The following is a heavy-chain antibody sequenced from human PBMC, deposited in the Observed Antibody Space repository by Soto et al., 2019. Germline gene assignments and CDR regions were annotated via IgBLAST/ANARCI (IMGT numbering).Heavy chain of an antibody. CDR2: ITSGSTTI. J-gene: IGHJ4*02. CDR3: ARDPSIMATVRFLDS. D-gene: IGHD5-12*01. V-gene: IGHV3-48*02. CDR1: GFSLSTYG. Sequence: GGSLRLSCAASGFSLSTYGMNWVRQAPGKGLEWVSYITSGSTTIYYADSVKGRFTISRDNAKNSLFLQMSSLRDEDTAVYYCARDPSIMATVRFLDSWGQGTLVTVSS.